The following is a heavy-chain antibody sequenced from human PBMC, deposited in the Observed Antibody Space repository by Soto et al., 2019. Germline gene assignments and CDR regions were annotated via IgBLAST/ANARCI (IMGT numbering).Heavy chain of an antibody. D-gene: IGHD3-9*01. CDR2: IYWDDSK. CDR3: AHKDPEDWPLEY. J-gene: IGHJ4*02. CDR1: GFSLSTSGVG. V-gene: IGHV2-5*02. Sequence: QITLKESGPTLVRPTQPLTLTCAFSGFSLSTSGVGVGWIRQPPGKALEWLAVIYWDDSKHYSPSLRSRLTSTKDTTRHQVVLTMTNIDPMETDSYYCAHKDPEDWPLEYRGQGTLVAFSP.